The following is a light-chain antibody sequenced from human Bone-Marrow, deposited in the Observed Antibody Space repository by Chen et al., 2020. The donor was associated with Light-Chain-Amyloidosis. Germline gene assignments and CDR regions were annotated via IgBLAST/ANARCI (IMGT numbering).Light chain of an antibody. J-gene: IGLJ2*01. Sequence: SYELTQPPSVSVSPGETARIPCSGDDLPTKYAYWYQQKPGQAPVLVIHRDTERPSGISERFSGSSSGTTATLTISGVQAEDAADYHCQSADSSGTYEVIFGGGTKLTVL. CDR1: DLPTKY. CDR2: RDT. V-gene: IGLV3-25*03. CDR3: QSADSSGTYEVI.